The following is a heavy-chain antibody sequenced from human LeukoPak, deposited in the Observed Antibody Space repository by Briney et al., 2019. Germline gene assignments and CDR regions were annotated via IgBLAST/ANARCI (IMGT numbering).Heavy chain of an antibody. D-gene: IGHD6-19*01. CDR2: LYYTGST. J-gene: IGHJ4*02. Sequence: SETLSLTCTVSGGSITNYYWSWIRQPPGKGLEWIGDLYYTGSTNYNPSLKSRVTISADMSKNQFSLKLRSMTAADTAVYYCARHGSGYSSVFDYWGQGTLVTVSS. CDR1: GGSITNYY. V-gene: IGHV4-59*08. CDR3: ARHGSGYSSVFDY.